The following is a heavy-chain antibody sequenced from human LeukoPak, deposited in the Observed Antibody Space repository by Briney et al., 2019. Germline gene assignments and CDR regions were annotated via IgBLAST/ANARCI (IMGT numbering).Heavy chain of an antibody. J-gene: IGHJ2*01. CDR2: IKSKTEGGTT. Sequence: GGSLRLSCAASGLTFSNVYMNWVRQAPGKGLEWVGRIKSKTEGGTTDFAAPVKGRFTISRDDSENTLYLQMNSLKIEDTAVYYCSYGANLYFDVWGRGTLVTVAS. CDR1: GLTFSNVY. CDR3: SYGANLYFDV. D-gene: IGHD1-1*01. V-gene: IGHV3-15*07.